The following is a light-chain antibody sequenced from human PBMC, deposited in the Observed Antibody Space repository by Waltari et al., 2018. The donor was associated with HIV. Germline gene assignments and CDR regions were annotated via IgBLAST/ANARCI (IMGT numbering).Light chain of an antibody. CDR2: RNN. CDR3: SAWDSSLGAWV. J-gene: IGLJ3*02. V-gene: IGLV10-54*04. CDR1: SQHVGNQG. Sequence: QAGLTQPPSVSKHLRQTATLTCTGNSQHVGNQGPTWLQRHQSHPPKLLTYRNNNRPSGISERFSASRSRNTASLTITGLQPEDEADYYCSAWDSSLGAWVFGGGTKLTVL.